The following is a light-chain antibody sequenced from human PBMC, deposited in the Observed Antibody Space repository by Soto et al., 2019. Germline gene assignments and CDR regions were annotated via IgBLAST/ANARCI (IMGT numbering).Light chain of an antibody. J-gene: IGKJ5*01. CDR3: QQYGSSLPIT. CDR2: GAS. V-gene: IGKV3-20*01. CDR1: QSVRTN. Sequence: EIVMPQSPATLSVSPGERATLSCRASQSVRTNLAWYQQKRGQAPRLLIYGASTRATGIPDRFSGSGSGTDFTLTISRLEPEDLAVYYCQQYGSSLPITFGQGTRLEIK.